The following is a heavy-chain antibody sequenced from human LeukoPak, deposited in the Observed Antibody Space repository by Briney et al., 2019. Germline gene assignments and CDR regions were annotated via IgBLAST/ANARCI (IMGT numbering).Heavy chain of an antibody. J-gene: IGHJ3*01. CDR3: VGRLEWERVRDAAFDV. Sequence: PXXXLSXXCAVSGGSISSGDYSWSWLRRPPGKGLEWIGYMYYSGSTYSNLSLKSRVTISVDTSKSQFSLKLRSVTAAETAVYYCVGRLEWERVRDAAFDVWGQGTMVTVSS. V-gene: IGHV4-30-4*07. CDR2: MYYSGST. CDR1: GGSISSGDYS. D-gene: IGHD1-26*01.